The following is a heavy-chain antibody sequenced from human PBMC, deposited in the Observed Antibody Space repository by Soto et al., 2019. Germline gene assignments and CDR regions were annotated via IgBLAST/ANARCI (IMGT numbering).Heavy chain of an antibody. V-gene: IGHV4-61*05. Sequence: SETLSLTCTVSGGSISSSSYYWGWIRQPPGKRLEWMGYIYYSGSTIYNTSLRGRVTISVDTSKNQFSLNLRSVTAADTGVYYCARDGDSSGYYYFDYWGQGTLVTVSS. D-gene: IGHD3-22*01. CDR1: GGSISSSSYY. CDR3: ARDGDSSGYYYFDY. J-gene: IGHJ4*02. CDR2: IYYSGST.